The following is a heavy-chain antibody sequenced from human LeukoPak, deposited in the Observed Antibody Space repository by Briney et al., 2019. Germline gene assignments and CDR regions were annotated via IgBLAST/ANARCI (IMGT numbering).Heavy chain of an antibody. J-gene: IGHJ6*04. Sequence: GGSLRLSCGASGFTFSNAWMSWVRQAPGKGLEWVGRIKSKTDGGTTDYAAPVKGRFTISRDDSKNTLYLQMNSLKTEDTAVYYCTSTRRQWLVHYYYYYGMDVWGKRTTVTVSS. CDR2: IKSKTDGGTT. CDR3: TSTRRQWLVHYYYYYGMDV. V-gene: IGHV3-15*01. D-gene: IGHD6-19*01. CDR1: GFTFSNAW.